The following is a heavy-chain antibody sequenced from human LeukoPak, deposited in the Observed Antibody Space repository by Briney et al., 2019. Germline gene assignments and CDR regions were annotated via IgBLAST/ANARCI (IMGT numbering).Heavy chain of an antibody. Sequence: ASVKVSCKASGYTFTDYPMNWVRQAPGQGLEWMGWINTNTGNPTYAQGFTGRFVFSLDTSVSTAYLQISSLKAEDTAVYYCARLYSSGWGDWFDPWGQGTLVTVSS. D-gene: IGHD6-19*01. CDR3: ARLYSSGWGDWFDP. CDR1: GYTFTDYP. CDR2: INTNTGNP. J-gene: IGHJ5*02. V-gene: IGHV7-4-1*02.